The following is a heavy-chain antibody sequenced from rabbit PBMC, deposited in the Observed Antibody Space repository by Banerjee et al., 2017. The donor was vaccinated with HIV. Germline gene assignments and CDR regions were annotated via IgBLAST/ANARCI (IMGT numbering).Heavy chain of an antibody. CDR1: GFSFSSSNY. D-gene: IGHD8-1*01. CDR3: ARNYDVSNYYNL. CDR2: IYTGSSGST. V-gene: IGHV1S40*01. Sequence: QSLEESGGDLVKPGASLTLTCTASGFSFSSSNYMCWVRQAPGKGLEWIASIYTGSSGSTHYASWAKGRFTISKTSSTTVTLQMTSLTAADTATYFCARNYDVSNYYNLWGPGTLVTVS. J-gene: IGHJ4*01.